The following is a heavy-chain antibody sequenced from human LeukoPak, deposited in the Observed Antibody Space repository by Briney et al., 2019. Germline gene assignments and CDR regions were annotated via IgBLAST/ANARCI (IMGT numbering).Heavy chain of an antibody. Sequence: ASVKVSCKASGYTCTSYGISWVRQAPGQGLEWMGWISAYNGNTNYAQKLQGRVTMTTDTSTSTAYMELRSLRSDDTAVYYCARQRIVVVPAASYYFDYWGQGTLVTVSS. J-gene: IGHJ4*02. CDR2: ISAYNGNT. CDR1: GYTCTSYG. CDR3: ARQRIVVVPAASYYFDY. D-gene: IGHD2-2*01. V-gene: IGHV1-18*01.